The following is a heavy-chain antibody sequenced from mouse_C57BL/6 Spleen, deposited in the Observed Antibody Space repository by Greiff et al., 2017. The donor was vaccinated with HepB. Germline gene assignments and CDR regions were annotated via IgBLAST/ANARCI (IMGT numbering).Heavy chain of an antibody. V-gene: IGHV1-82*01. CDR3: ARRGAAQATGAMDY. CDR2: IYPGDGDT. J-gene: IGHJ4*01. CDR1: GYAFSSSW. D-gene: IGHD3-2*02. Sequence: VQLQQSGPELVKPGASVKISCKASGYAFSSSWMNWVKQRPGKGLEWIGRIYPGDGDTNYNGKFKGKATLTADKSSSTAYMQLSSLTSEDSAVYLCARRGAAQATGAMDYWGQGTSVTVSS.